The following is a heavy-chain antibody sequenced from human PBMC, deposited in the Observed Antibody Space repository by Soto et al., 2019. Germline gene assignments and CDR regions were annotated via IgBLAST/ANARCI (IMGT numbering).Heavy chain of an antibody. CDR2: IYYSGST. Sequence: SETLSLTCTVSGGSISSYYWSWIRQPPGKGLEWIGYIYYSGSTNYNPSLKSRVTISVDTSKNQFSLKLSSVTAADTAVYYCARERDLKGVMDVWGQRPTVPVSS. CDR3: ARERDLKGVMDV. J-gene: IGHJ6*02. V-gene: IGHV4-59*01. CDR1: GGSISSYY.